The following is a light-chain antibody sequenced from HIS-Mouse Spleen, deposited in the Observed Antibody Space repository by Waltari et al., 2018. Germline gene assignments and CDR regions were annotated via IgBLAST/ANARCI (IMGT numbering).Light chain of an antibody. CDR2: SNN. Sequence: QSVLTQPPSASGTPGPRVTISCSGSSPNLGSNTVNWYQQLPGTAPKLLIYSNNQRPSGVPDRFSGSKSGTSASLAISGLQSEDEADYYCAAWDDSLNGPVFGGGTKLTVL. V-gene: IGLV1-44*01. CDR1: SPNLGSNT. J-gene: IGLJ3*02. CDR3: AAWDDSLNGPV.